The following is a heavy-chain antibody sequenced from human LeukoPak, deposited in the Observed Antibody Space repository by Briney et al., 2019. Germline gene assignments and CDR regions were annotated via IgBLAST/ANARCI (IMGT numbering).Heavy chain of an antibody. J-gene: IGHJ5*02. V-gene: IGHV3-30*14. D-gene: IGHD2-15*01. CDR1: GFTFTSYA. CDR2: ISYDGSNK. CDR3: ARVTVVVAANWFDP. Sequence: PGRSLRLSCAASGFTFTSYAMHWVRQAPGKGLEWVAIISYDGSNKYYADSVKGRFTISRDNSKNTLYLQMNSLRAEDTAVYYCARVTVVVAANWFDPWGQGTLVTVSS.